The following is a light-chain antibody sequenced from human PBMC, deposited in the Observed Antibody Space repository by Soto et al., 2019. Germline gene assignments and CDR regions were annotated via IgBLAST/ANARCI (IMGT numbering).Light chain of an antibody. V-gene: IGKV1-33*01. Sequence: DIHMTQSPSSLSASVGDIFTITCQASRDITNYLNWYQQKPGKAPKLLISDASILETGVPSRLSGSGYGTDFTFTISSLKNEDIATYYCQQYDNIRVTFGQGTRVEIK. CDR1: RDITNY. CDR2: DAS. CDR3: QQYDNIRVT. J-gene: IGKJ5*01.